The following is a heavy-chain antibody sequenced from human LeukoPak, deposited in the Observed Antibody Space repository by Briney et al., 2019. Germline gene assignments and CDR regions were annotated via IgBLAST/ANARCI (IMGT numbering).Heavy chain of an antibody. V-gene: IGHV4-59*01. D-gene: IGHD2-15*01. CDR3: ARDSVVVVAATRTYYYGMDV. CDR2: IYYSGST. Sequence: SETLSLTCTVPGGSISSYYWSWIRQPPGKGLEWIGYIYYSGSTNYNPSLKSRATISVATSKNQFSLKLSSVTAADTAVYYCARDSVVVVAATRTYYYGMDVWGKGTTVTVSS. J-gene: IGHJ6*04. CDR1: GGSISSYY.